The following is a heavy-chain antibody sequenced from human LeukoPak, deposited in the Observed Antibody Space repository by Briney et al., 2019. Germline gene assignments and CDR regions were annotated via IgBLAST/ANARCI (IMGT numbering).Heavy chain of an antibody. Sequence: GGSLRLSCAASGFTFSNFGMHWVRQAPGKGLEWVAVIWYDGTNKYYADSVTGRFTISRDNSKNTLYLQMNSLRAEDTAVYYCARDYGPYSSSWYEFGYWGQGALVTVSS. J-gene: IGHJ4*02. CDR2: IWYDGTNK. V-gene: IGHV3-33*01. CDR3: ARDYGPYSSSWYEFGY. D-gene: IGHD6-13*01. CDR1: GFTFSNFG.